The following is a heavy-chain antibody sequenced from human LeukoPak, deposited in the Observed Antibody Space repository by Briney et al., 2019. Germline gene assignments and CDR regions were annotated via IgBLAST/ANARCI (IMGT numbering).Heavy chain of an antibody. D-gene: IGHD2-2*01. J-gene: IGHJ4*02. CDR3: AREGSRVPAAQFDY. V-gene: IGHV1-46*01. CDR1: GYTFTSYY. Sequence: GASVTVSCKASGYTFTSYYIHWVRQAPGQGLEWMGIINPSGGSTNYAQKLQGRVTMTTDTSTSTAYMELGSLRSDDTAVYYCAREGSRVPAAQFDYWGQGTLVTVSS. CDR2: INPSGGST.